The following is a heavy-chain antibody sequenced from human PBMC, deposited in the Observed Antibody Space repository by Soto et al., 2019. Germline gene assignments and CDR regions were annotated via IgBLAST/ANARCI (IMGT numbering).Heavy chain of an antibody. CDR1: GYTFTSYG. CDR2: ISAYNGNT. V-gene: IGHV1-18*01. J-gene: IGHJ6*02. D-gene: IGHD2-2*01. CDR3: ARTYCSSTSCRYDYYYYGMDV. Sequence: QVQLVQSGAEVKKPGASVKVSCKASGYTFTSYGISWVRQAPGQGLEWMGWISAYNGNTNYAQKLQGRVTMTIDTSTSTAYMELRSLRSDDTAVYYCARTYCSSTSCRYDYYYYGMDVWGQGTTVTVSS.